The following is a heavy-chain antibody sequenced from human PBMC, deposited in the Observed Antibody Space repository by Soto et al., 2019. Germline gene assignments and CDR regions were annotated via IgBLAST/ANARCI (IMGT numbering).Heavy chain of an antibody. Sequence: SETLSLTCIVSGGSTTSYYWIWIRQPPGKGLEWIGYIYRGGSTTYNPSLQSRASISVDTSKNQFSLKLSSVTAADTAVYYCARYGGTAVAGRFDSWGQGTLVTVSS. CDR1: GGSTTSYY. V-gene: IGHV4-59*01. D-gene: IGHD6-19*01. J-gene: IGHJ4*02. CDR3: ARYGGTAVAGRFDS. CDR2: IYRGGST.